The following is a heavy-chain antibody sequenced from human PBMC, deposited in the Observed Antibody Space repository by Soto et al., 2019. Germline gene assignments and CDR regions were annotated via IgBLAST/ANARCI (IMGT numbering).Heavy chain of an antibody. V-gene: IGHV3-48*02. Sequence: EVHLVESGGDLVQPGGSLRLTCAASGFTFSDYNMNWVRQAPGKGPEWISFISGSGDTIYYADSVKGRFTISRDNAKTSLSSHMKNLRDEDTAVYYCAREGYDSSGYYEHFDFWGQGSLVTVSS. CDR2: ISGSGDTI. CDR1: GFTFSDYN. D-gene: IGHD3-22*01. J-gene: IGHJ4*02. CDR3: AREGYDSSGYYEHFDF.